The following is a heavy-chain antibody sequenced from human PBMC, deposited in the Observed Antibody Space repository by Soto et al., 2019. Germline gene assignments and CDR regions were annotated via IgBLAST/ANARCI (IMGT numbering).Heavy chain of an antibody. J-gene: IGHJ6*02. V-gene: IGHV1-8*01. Sequence: QVQLVQSGAEVKKPGASVKVSCKASGYTFTSYDINWVRQATGQGLEWMGWMNPNSGNTGYAQKFQGRVTMTRNTSISTAYMELSSLRSEDTAVYYCARAFYYGSGSYAGDIGFYYYYYGMDVWGQGTTVTVSS. CDR2: MNPNSGNT. D-gene: IGHD3-10*01. CDR1: GYTFTSYD. CDR3: ARAFYYGSGSYAGDIGFYYYYYGMDV.